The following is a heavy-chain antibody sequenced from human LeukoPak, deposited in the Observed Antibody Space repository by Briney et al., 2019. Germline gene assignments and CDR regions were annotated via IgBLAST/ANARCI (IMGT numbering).Heavy chain of an antibody. CDR1: GFTFSSYG. V-gene: IGHV3-33*01. J-gene: IGHJ4*02. CDR3: GRGQDGYYDY. D-gene: IGHD2-15*01. CDR2: IWYDGSNK. Sequence: SGGSLRLSCAASGFTFSSYGMYWVRQAPGKGLEWVAVIWYDGSNKYYADSVKGRFTISRDNSKNTLYLQMNSLRAEDTAVYYWGRGQDGYYDYWGQGTLVTVSS.